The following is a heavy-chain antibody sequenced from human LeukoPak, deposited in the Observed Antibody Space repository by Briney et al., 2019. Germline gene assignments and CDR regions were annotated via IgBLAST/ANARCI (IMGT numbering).Heavy chain of an antibody. J-gene: IGHJ4*02. CDR1: GFSFSTSGVG. CDR2: IYWDEDK. D-gene: IGHD3-9*01. CDR3: ARSPYYDILTGSRGTFDY. Sequence: SGPTLVKPTQTLTLTCTFSGFSFSTSGVGVGWIRQPPGKALEWLAVIYWDEDKRYRPSLKSRLTITKDTSKNQVVLTMTNMDPVDTAIYYCARSPYYDILTGSRGTFDYWGRGILVTVSS. V-gene: IGHV2-5*02.